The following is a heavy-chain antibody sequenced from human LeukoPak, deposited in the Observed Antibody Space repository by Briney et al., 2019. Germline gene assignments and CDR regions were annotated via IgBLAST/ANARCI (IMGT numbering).Heavy chain of an antibody. J-gene: IGHJ4*02. D-gene: IGHD5-12*01. Sequence: GGSLRLSCAASGFTFSSYAMSWVRQAPGKGLEWVSAISGSGGSTYCADSVKGRFTISRDNSKNTLYLQMNSLRAEDTAVYYCATLMRGPIGYVGYGGEDYWGQGTLVSVSS. CDR2: ISGSGGST. CDR3: ATLMRGPIGYVGYGGEDY. CDR1: GFTFSSYA. V-gene: IGHV3-23*01.